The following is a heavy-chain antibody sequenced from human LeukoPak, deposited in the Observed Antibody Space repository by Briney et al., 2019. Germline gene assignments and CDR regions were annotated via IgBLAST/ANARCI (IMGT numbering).Heavy chain of an antibody. CDR3: ARIRLYSSSWYVANWFDP. J-gene: IGHJ5*02. CDR1: GGSFSGYY. D-gene: IGHD6-13*01. V-gene: IGHV4-34*01. CDR2: INHSGST. Sequence: SETLSLTCAVYGGSFSGYYWSWIRQPPGKGLEWIGEINHSGSTNYNPSLKSRVTISVDTSKYQFSLKLSSVTAADTAVYYCARIRLYSSSWYVANWFDPWGQGTLVTVSS.